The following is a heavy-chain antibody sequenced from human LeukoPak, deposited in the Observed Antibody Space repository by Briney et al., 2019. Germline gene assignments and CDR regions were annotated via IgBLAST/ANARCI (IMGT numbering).Heavy chain of an antibody. J-gene: IGHJ1*01. Sequence: GGSLRLSCAASGFTFSSYAMHWVRQAPGKGLEWVAVISYDRSNKYYADSVKGRFTISRDNSKNTLYLQMNSLRAEDTAVYYCARAGGSSIPGPEYFQHWGQGTLVTVSS. D-gene: IGHD1-26*01. CDR1: GFTFSSYA. V-gene: IGHV3-30-3*01. CDR3: ARAGGSSIPGPEYFQH. CDR2: ISYDRSNK.